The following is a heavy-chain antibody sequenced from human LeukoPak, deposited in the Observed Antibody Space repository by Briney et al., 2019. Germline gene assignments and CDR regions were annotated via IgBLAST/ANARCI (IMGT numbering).Heavy chain of an antibody. CDR2: ISGSGGST. V-gene: IGHV3-23*01. D-gene: IGHD3-9*01. Sequence: QPGGSLRLSCAASGFIFSRYALSWVRQAPGKGLEWVSAISGSGGSTYYASSVKGRFTISRDNSKNTLYLQMNSLRTEDTAVYYCAKAEGYDILTGLDYWGQGTLVTVSS. J-gene: IGHJ4*02. CDR1: GFIFSRYA. CDR3: AKAEGYDILTGLDY.